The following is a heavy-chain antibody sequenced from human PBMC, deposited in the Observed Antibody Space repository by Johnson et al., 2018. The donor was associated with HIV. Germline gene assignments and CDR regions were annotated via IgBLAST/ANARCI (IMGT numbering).Heavy chain of an antibody. CDR2: ISYDGSDK. D-gene: IGHD6-6*01. Sequence: QVQLVESGGGVVQPGRSLRLSCAASGFTFSSYAMHWVRQAPGKGLEWVAAISYDGSDKYYADSVKGRFTISRDSSKNTLYLQMNSLRAEDMAVYYCARDGRGEQLVDQGDAFDIWGQGTMVTVSS. CDR3: ARDGRGEQLVDQGDAFDI. J-gene: IGHJ3*02. V-gene: IGHV3-30*04. CDR1: GFTFSSYA.